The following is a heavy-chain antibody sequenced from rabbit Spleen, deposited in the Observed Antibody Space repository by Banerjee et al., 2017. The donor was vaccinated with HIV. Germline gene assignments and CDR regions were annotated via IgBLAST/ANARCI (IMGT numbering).Heavy chain of an antibody. V-gene: IGHV1S40*01. CDR3: ARDTGTSFSSYGMDL. CDR2: IAGSSSDFT. Sequence: QSLEESGGDLVKPGASLTLTCTASGFSFSSSDYMCWVRQAPGKGLEWISCIAGSSSDFTYSATWAKGRFTFSKTSSTTVTLQVTSLTAADTATYFCARDTGTSFSSYGMDLWGQGTPSPS. CDR1: GFSFSSSDY. D-gene: IGHD7-1*01. J-gene: IGHJ6*01.